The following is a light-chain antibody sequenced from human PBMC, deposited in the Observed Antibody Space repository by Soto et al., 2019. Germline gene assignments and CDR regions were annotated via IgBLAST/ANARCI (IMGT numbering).Light chain of an antibody. CDR3: QKRNNWHPLT. CDR2: GAF. V-gene: IGKV3D-11*02. CDR1: PSVTHY. Sequence: IVLTESPATRSLSPWERSRLSRRSSPSVTHYLAWYQQKPGQAPTLLIYGAFNRATGSPARSSGSGSGTDLTLTISSLDPEDFAVDYCQKRNNWHPLTFGQGTRLEIK. J-gene: IGKJ5*01.